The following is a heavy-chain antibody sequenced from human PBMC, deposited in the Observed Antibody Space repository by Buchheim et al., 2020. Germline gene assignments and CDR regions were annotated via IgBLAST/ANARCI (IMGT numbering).Heavy chain of an antibody. CDR1: GGSFSGYY. V-gene: IGHV4-34*01. Sequence: QVQLQQWGAGLLKPSETLSLTCAVYGGSFSGYYWSWIRQPPGKGLEWIGEINHSGSTNYNPSLKSRVTISVDTSKNQFSLKLSSVTAADTAVYYCARERSYSSSWYYYDYGMDVWGQGTT. J-gene: IGHJ6*02. CDR3: ARERSYSSSWYYYDYGMDV. CDR2: INHSGST. D-gene: IGHD6-13*01.